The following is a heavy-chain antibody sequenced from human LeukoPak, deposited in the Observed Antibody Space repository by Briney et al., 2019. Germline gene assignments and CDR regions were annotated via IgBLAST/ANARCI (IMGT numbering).Heavy chain of an antibody. D-gene: IGHD3-3*01. CDR2: ISYDGSNK. CDR1: GFTFSTYA. CDR3: ARGPRITIFGVVKMSRLFNY. Sequence: PGTSLRLSCAASGFTFSTYAMHWVRQAPGKGLDWVAVISYDGSNKYYADSVKGRFTISRDNSKNTLYLQMNSLRAEDTAVYYCARGPRITIFGVVKMSRLFNYWGQGTLVTVSS. J-gene: IGHJ4*02. V-gene: IGHV3-30*04.